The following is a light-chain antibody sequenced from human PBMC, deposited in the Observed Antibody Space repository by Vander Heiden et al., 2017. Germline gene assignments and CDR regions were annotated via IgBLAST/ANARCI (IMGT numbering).Light chain of an antibody. CDR1: QSIGRF. V-gene: IGKV1-39*01. J-gene: IGKJ2*01. Sequence: DIQMTQSPSSLSASVGARVTITCRASQSIGRFLNWYQQKPGKAPKLLIYTASSLQSGVPSRFSGSGSGTDFTLTISSLQPEDFATYYCQQSYSTPPTFGQGTNLEIK. CDR2: TAS. CDR3: QQSYSTPPT.